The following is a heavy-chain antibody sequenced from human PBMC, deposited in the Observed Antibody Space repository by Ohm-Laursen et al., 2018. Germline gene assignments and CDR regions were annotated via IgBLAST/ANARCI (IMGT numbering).Heavy chain of an antibody. CDR2: ISYDGSNK. Sequence: SLRLSCAASGFTFNSYEMNWVRQAPGKGLEWVAVISYDGSNKYYADSVKGRFTISRDNSKNTLYLQMNSLRAEDTAVYYCAKDEYYDFWSGYYRNYYYYGMDVWGQGTTVTVSS. J-gene: IGHJ6*02. CDR1: GFTFNSYE. V-gene: IGHV3-30*18. D-gene: IGHD3-3*01. CDR3: AKDEYYDFWSGYYRNYYYYGMDV.